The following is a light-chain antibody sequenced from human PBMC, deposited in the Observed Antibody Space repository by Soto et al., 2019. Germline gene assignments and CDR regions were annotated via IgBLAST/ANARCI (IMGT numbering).Light chain of an antibody. V-gene: IGKV3-15*01. CDR1: QSVSSN. CDR2: GAS. CDR3: QQHNNWPPVT. Sequence: EVVLTQSPVTLSLSPGERATLSCRASQSVSSNLAWYQQKPGQAPRLLIYGASTRATGIPATFSGSGSGTEFTPTISSLQSEDFAVYYCQQHNNWPPVTFGGGTKVDIK. J-gene: IGKJ4*01.